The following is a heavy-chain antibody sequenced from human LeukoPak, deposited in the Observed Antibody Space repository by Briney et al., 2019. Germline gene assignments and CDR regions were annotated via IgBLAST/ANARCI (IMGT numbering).Heavy chain of an antibody. V-gene: IGHV4-34*01. CDR3: SRGGGRVVVIGYYYMDV. D-gene: IGHD3-22*01. CDR1: GGSFSGYY. J-gene: IGHJ6*03. CDR2: INHSGST. Sequence: SETLSLTCAVYGGSFSGYYWSWIRQPPGKGLEWIGEINHSGSTNYNPSLKSRVTISVDTSKNQFSLKLSSVTAADTAVYYCSRGGGRVVVIGYYYMDVWGKGTTVTVSS.